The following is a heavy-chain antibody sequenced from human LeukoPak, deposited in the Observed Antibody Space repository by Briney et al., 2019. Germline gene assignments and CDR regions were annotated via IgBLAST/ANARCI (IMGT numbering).Heavy chain of an antibody. CDR3: ARAPAGDYFGY. V-gene: IGHV4-59*01. CDR2: INYSGST. CDR1: GGSISSYY. D-gene: IGHD2-2*01. Sequence: SETLSLTCTVSGGSISSYYWSWIRQPPGKGLEWIGYINYSGSTKHNPSLKSRVTISVDTSKNQFSLKLSSVTAVDTAVYFCARAPAGDYFGYWGQGTLVTVSS. J-gene: IGHJ4*02.